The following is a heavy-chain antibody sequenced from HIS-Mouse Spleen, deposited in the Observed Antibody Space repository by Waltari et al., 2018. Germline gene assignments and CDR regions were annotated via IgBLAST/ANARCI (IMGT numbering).Heavy chain of an antibody. CDR3: AREIPYSSSWYDWYFDL. J-gene: IGHJ2*01. V-gene: IGHV4-39*07. D-gene: IGHD6-13*01. CDR2: IYYSGST. Sequence: QLQLQESGPGLVKPSETLSLTCPVSGGSISSSRYYWGRIRQPPGKGLEWIGSIYYSGSTYYNPSLKSRVTISVDTSKNQFSLKLSSVTAADTAVYYCAREIPYSSSWYDWYFDLWDRGTLVTVSS. CDR1: GGSISSSRYY.